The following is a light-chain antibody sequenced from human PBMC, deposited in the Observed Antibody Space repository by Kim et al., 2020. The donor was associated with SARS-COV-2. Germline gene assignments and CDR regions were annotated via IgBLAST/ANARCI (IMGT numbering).Light chain of an antibody. CDR2: AAS. Sequence: ASAGDRVSITGRASQGISGYLPWYKQKPGKPPNLLIYAASAWQIGVPSRLSGSGSGTDFTFTFRDRHAEDFATNNGQQKFTHPRTFGEGTKVDIK. CDR1: QGISGY. J-gene: IGKJ1*01. CDR3: QQKFTHPRT. V-gene: IGKV1-8*01.